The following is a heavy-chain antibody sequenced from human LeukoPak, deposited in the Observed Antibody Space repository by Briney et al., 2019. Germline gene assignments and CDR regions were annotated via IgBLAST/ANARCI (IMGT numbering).Heavy chain of an antibody. Sequence: SETLSLTCTVSGGSISSYYWSWIRQPPGKGLEWIGYIYYSGSTNYNPSLKSRVTISVDTSKNQFSLKLSSVTAADTAVYYCAREKGAVAGKFDYWGQGTLVTVSS. CDR1: GGSISSYY. V-gene: IGHV4-59*12. J-gene: IGHJ4*02. D-gene: IGHD6-19*01. CDR2: IYYSGST. CDR3: AREKGAVAGKFDY.